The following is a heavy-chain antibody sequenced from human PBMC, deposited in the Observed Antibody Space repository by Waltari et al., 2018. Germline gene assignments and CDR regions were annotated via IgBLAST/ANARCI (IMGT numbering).Heavy chain of an antibody. D-gene: IGHD6-13*01. Sequence: QVQLQQWGAGLLKPSETLSLTCAVYGGSFSGYYWSWIRQPPGKGLEWIGEINHSGSTNCNPSIKSRVTISVDTSKNQFSLKLSSVTAADTAVYYCARAHSSRNYYYYGMDVWGQGTTVTVSS. J-gene: IGHJ6*02. CDR2: INHSGST. CDR1: GGSFSGYY. V-gene: IGHV4-34*01. CDR3: ARAHSSRNYYYYGMDV.